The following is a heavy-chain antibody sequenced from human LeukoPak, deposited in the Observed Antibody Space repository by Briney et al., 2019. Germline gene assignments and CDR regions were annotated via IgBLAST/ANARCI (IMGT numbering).Heavy chain of an antibody. CDR3: AKAQHWATEGLGLDG. V-gene: IGHV3-23*01. J-gene: IGHJ6*02. Sequence: PGKSLRLSCAASGFTFGTYAMSWVRQAPGKGLEWVSTISNSGTDTYYVDSVKGRFTISRDNSKNTLYLQMNSLRAEDTAIYYCAKAQHWATEGLGLDGWGQGATVTVSS. D-gene: IGHD1-26*01. CDR2: ISNSGTDT. CDR1: GFTFGTYA.